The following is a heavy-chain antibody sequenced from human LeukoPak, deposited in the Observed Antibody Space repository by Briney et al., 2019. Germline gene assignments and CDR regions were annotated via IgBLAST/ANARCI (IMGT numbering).Heavy chain of an antibody. V-gene: IGHV1-2*02. J-gene: IGHJ4*02. D-gene: IGHD4-17*01. Sequence: ASAKVSCKASGYTITAYYIHWVRQAPGQGLEWMGWINPNSGGTNYAQKFQGRVTMTRDTSINTAYLDLSRLTSDDTAMYYCARALGDYGNNRVYYFDYWGQGSLVTVSS. CDR2: INPNSGGT. CDR1: GYTITAYY. CDR3: ARALGDYGNNRVYYFDY.